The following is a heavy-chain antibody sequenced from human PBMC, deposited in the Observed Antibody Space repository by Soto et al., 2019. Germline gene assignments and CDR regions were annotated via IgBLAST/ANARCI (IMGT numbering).Heavy chain of an antibody. Sequence: QVQLVESGGGVVQPGRSLRLSCAASGFTFNTYGMHWVRQAPGKGLEWVAVITYDGSNKDYGDSVKARFTISKDNSKDTLYLQMNSLRAEDTAVYYCAKPPGEEGAYGMDVWGQGTTVTVSS. CDR3: AKPPGEEGAYGMDV. CDR1: GFTFNTYG. CDR2: ITYDGSNK. V-gene: IGHV3-30*18. J-gene: IGHJ6*02. D-gene: IGHD1-26*01.